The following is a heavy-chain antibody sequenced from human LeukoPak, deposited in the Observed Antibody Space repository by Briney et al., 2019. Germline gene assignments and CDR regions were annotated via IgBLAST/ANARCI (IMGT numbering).Heavy chain of an antibody. D-gene: IGHD4-23*01. Sequence: ASVKVSCKAFGYTFTSNYMHWVRQAPGQGLEWMGIINPSGGSTSYAQKFQGRVTMTRDMSTSTDYMELSSLRSEDTAVYYCARDNSVEDTAWWFDPWGQEPLVTVSS. V-gene: IGHV1-46*01. J-gene: IGHJ5*02. CDR1: GYTFTSNY. CDR2: INPSGGST. CDR3: ARDNSVEDTAWWFDP.